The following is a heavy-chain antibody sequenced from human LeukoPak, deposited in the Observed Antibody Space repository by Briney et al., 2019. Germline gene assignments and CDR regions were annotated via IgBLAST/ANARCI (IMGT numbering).Heavy chain of an antibody. CDR1: GFTFSSYS. J-gene: IGHJ3*02. CDR2: ISSSSSYI. CDR3: AKDIGCGGGDCFDAFDI. D-gene: IGHD2-21*02. Sequence: GGSLRLSCAASGFTFSSYSMNWVRQAPGKGLEWVSSISSSSSYIYYADSVKGRFTISRDNAKNSLYLQMNSLRAEDTALYYCAKDIGCGGGDCFDAFDIWGQGTMVTVSS. V-gene: IGHV3-21*04.